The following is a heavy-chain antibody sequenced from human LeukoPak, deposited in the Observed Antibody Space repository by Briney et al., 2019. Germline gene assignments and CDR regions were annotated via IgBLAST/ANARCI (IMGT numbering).Heavy chain of an antibody. Sequence: PGGSLRLSCAASGFTFSEHYMSWIRQAPGKGLEWLSYISISGNTIYYADSVRGRFTISRDNAKNSLYLQMNSLRAEDTAIYYCAREGITIFGVANSNWFDPWGQGTLVTVSS. CDR3: AREGITIFGVANSNWFDP. J-gene: IGHJ5*02. D-gene: IGHD3-3*01. CDR2: ISISGNTI. V-gene: IGHV3-11*01. CDR1: GFTFSEHY.